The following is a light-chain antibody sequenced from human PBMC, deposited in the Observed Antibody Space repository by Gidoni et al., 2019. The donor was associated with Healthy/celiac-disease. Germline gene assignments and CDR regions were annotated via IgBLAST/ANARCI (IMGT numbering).Light chain of an antibody. CDR2: AAT. CDR3: QQSYSTPT. V-gene: IGKV1-39*01. CDR1: QSMSSD. J-gene: IGKJ2*01. Sequence: DIQMTQSPSSITASVGTRVTITCLAIQSMSSDSNWYQQKPGKAPKLLIYAATSFQSAVPSRFSGSGSETDFTLTISSLQPEDFATYYCQQSYSTPTFGQGTKLEIK.